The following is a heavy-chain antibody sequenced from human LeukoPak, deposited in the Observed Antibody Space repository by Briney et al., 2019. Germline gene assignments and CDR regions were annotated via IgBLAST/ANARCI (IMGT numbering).Heavy chain of an antibody. J-gene: IGHJ4*02. V-gene: IGHV3-23*01. CDR2: NSGSGGRT. CDR1: GITLSNYG. Sequence: GGSLTLSCAVSGITLSNYGMSWLRQAPGKGREWVAGNSGSGGRTNYADSVKGRFTISRDNPKNTLSLQVKSLRAEDTAVYFCAKRGVVIRVILVGFHKEAYYFDSWGQGALVTVSS. D-gene: IGHD3-22*01. CDR3: AKRGVVIRVILVGFHKEAYYFDS.